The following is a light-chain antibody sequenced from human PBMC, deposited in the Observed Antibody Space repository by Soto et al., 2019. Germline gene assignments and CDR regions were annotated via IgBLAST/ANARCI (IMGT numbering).Light chain of an antibody. Sequence: DIQLTQSPSTLSAYVGDRFNITCRASQSISDWLAWYQQKAGKAPELLISDASTLATGVPSRFSGSGSGTEFTLTISSLQTDDSATDFCLEYKTYAFGPGTKVDIK. J-gene: IGKJ2*01. CDR3: LEYKTYA. V-gene: IGKV1-5*01. CDR2: DAS. CDR1: QSISDW.